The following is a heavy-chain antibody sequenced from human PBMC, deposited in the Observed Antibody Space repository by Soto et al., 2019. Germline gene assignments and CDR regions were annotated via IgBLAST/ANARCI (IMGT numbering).Heavy chain of an antibody. CDR1: GFTFSSYG. J-gene: IGHJ1*01. D-gene: IGHD3-22*01. V-gene: IGHV3-30*18. CDR3: TKGVVVITSYFQH. Sequence: QVQLVESGGGVVQPGRSLRLSCEASGFTFSSYGMHWVRQDPGKGLEWVAVISYDESNKYYADSVKGRFTISRDNSKNTLYLQMNSLRAEDTAVYYCTKGVVVITSYFQHWGQGTLVTVSS. CDR2: ISYDESNK.